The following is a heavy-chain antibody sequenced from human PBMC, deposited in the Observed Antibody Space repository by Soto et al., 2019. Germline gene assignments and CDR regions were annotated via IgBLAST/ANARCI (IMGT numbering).Heavy chain of an antibody. V-gene: IGHV4-34*01. J-gene: IGHJ4*02. Sequence: SETLSLTRAVYGWSFSGYYWSWIRQPPGKGLEWIGEINHSGSTNYNPSLKSRVTISVDTSKNQFSLKLSSVTAADTAVYYCARVVGIRDFDYWGQGTLVTVSS. D-gene: IGHD2-2*01. CDR1: GWSFSGYY. CDR2: INHSGST. CDR3: ARVVGIRDFDY.